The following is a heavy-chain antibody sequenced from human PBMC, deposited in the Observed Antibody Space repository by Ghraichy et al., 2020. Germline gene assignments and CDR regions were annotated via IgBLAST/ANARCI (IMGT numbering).Heavy chain of an antibody. Sequence: LSLTCAASGFTVSSNYMSWVRQAPGKGLEWVSVIYSGGSTYYADSVKGRFTISRDNSKNTLYLQMNSLRAEDTAVYYCARDDPITPGSGWYLWGQGTLVTVSS. D-gene: IGHD6-19*01. CDR2: IYSGGST. CDR1: GFTVSSNY. V-gene: IGHV3-53*01. CDR3: ARDDPITPGSGWYL. J-gene: IGHJ5*02.